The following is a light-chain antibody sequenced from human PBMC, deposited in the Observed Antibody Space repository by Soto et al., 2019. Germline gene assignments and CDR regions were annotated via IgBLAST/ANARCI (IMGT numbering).Light chain of an antibody. CDR2: GNS. CDR1: SSNIGAGYD. Sequence: QSVLTQPPSVSGAPGQRVTISCTGRSSNIGAGYDVHWYQQLPGTAPKLLIYGNSHRPSGVPDRFSGSKSGTSASLAITGLQAEDEADYYCQSYDSSMRVVFGGGTKLTV. CDR3: QSYDSSMRVV. V-gene: IGLV1-40*01. J-gene: IGLJ2*01.